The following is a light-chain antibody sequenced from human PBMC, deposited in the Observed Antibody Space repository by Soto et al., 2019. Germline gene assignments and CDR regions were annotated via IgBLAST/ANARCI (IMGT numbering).Light chain of an antibody. V-gene: IGKV1-12*01. CDR3: QQADSFPLT. CDR2: AAS. J-gene: IGKJ4*01. Sequence: DIQMTQSPSSVSASVGDRVTITCRASQGISSWLAWYQHKPGKAPNLLIYAASILQSGVPSRFSGSGSWTYFSLTISNLQPEDFATYYCQQADSFPLTLCGGTKVEIK. CDR1: QGISSW.